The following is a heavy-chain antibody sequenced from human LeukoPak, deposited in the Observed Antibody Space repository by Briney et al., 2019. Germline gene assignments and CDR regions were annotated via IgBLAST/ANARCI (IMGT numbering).Heavy chain of an antibody. D-gene: IGHD1-26*01. J-gene: IGHJ4*02. Sequence: SVKVSCKASGYTFTNYAMNWVRQAPGQGLEWMGGIIPIFGTANYAQKFQGRVTITADKSTSTAYMELSSLRSDDTAVYYCARAGVERELRTYYFDYWGQGTLVTVSS. CDR3: ARAGVERELRTYYFDY. CDR2: IIPIFGTA. CDR1: GYTFTNYA. V-gene: IGHV1-69*06.